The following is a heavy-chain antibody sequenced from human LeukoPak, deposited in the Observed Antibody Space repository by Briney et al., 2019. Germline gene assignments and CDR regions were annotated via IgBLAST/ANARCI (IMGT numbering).Heavy chain of an antibody. D-gene: IGHD3-10*01. V-gene: IGHV3-49*03. J-gene: IGHJ4*02. CDR1: GFTFGDYG. CDR2: IRSNTYGGTT. CDR3: TRIYGSGTFLPDY. Sequence: GGSLRLSCTASGFTFGDYGLSWFRQAPGKGLEWVGFIRSNTYGGTTQYAASVKGRFTISRDDSKNIAYLQMNSLKTEDTALYYCTRIYGSGTFLPDYWGQGTLVTVSS.